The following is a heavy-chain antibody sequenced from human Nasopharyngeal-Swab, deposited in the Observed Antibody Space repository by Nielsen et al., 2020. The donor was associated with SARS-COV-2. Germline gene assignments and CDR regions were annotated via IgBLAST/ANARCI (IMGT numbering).Heavy chain of an antibody. Sequence: SETLSLTSAVYGGSFSGYYWSWIRQPPGKGLEWIGEINDSGSTNDNPSPKSRVTISVDTSKNQFSLKLSSVTAADTAMYYCARAPDYGDLYYYYGMDVWGQGTTVTVSS. J-gene: IGHJ6*02. CDR3: ARAPDYGDLYYYYGMDV. D-gene: IGHD4-17*01. V-gene: IGHV4-34*01. CDR2: INDSGST. CDR1: GGSFSGYY.